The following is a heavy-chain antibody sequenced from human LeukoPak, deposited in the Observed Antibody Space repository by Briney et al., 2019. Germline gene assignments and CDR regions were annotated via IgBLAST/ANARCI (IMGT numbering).Heavy chain of an antibody. J-gene: IGHJ4*02. V-gene: IGHV1-24*01. CDR3: AKAPVVTAIRCYFDY. D-gene: IGHD2-21*02. Sequence: GASVKVSCKVSGYTLTELSMHWVRQAPGKGLEWMGGFDPEDGETIYAQKFQGRVTMTEDTSTDTAYIELSSLRSEDTAVYYCAKAPVVTAIRCYFDYWGQGTLVTVSS. CDR1: GYTLTELS. CDR2: FDPEDGET.